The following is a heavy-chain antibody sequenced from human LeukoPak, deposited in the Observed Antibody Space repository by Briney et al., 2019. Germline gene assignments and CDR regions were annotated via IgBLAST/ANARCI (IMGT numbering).Heavy chain of an antibody. D-gene: IGHD2-15*01. V-gene: IGHV1-69*04. J-gene: IGHJ5*02. CDR1: GGTLSSYA. CDR2: IIPIFGIA. Sequence: SVKVSCKASGGTLSSYAISWVRQAPGQGLEWMGRIIPIFGIANYAQKFQGRVTITADKSTSTAYMELSSLRSEDTAVYYCARDSCSGGSCYGRFGFDPWGQGTLVTVSS. CDR3: ARDSCSGGSCYGRFGFDP.